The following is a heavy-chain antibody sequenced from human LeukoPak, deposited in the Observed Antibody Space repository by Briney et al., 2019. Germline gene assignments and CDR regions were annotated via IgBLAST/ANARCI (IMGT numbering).Heavy chain of an antibody. CDR3: VRGSINWTGVDY. CDR2: TNQDGSAK. Sequence: GSLRLSCTASGFTFSSYWMSWVRQAPGKGLEWVANTNQDGSAKFYVNSLKGRFTISRDNAKNSLFLQMNSLTAEDTAIYYCVRGSINWTGVDYWGQGTLVTVYS. J-gene: IGHJ4*02. V-gene: IGHV3-7*01. D-gene: IGHD1-1*01. CDR1: GFTFSSYW.